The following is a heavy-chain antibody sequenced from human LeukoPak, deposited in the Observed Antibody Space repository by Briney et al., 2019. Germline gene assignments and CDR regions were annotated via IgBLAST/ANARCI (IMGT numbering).Heavy chain of an antibody. CDR2: ISSSGSYI. J-gene: IGHJ4*02. V-gene: IGHV3-21*01. CDR3: ARGSGVQVWSSLDD. Sequence: GGSLILSCAASAFTFSSYSMNWVRQAPGKGLEWVSSISSSGSYIYYADSVKGRFTISRDNAKNSLHLQMNSLRAEDTAVYYCARGSGVQVWSSLDDWGLGTLVTVSS. D-gene: IGHD5-18*01. CDR1: AFTFSSYS.